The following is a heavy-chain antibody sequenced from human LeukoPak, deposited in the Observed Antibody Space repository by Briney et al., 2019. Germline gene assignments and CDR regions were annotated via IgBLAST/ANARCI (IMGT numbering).Heavy chain of an antibody. V-gene: IGHV3-74*01. D-gene: IGHD3-10*01. CDR2: IKSDGSGT. Sequence: GGSLRLSCAASGFSFSSYWMHWVRRAPGKGLVWVSRIKSDGSGTTYADSVKGRFTVSRDNTKNTLYLEMNSLGVDDTAVYYCARGDYSGSGSFLTLFYLDYWGQGSLVTVSS. CDR3: ARGDYSGSGSFLTLFYLDY. CDR1: GFSFSSYW. J-gene: IGHJ4*02.